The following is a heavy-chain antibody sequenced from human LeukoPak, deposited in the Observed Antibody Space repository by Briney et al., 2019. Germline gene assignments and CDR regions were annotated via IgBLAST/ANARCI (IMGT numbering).Heavy chain of an antibody. V-gene: IGHV5-51*01. D-gene: IGHD6-13*01. Sequence: GESLKISCKGSGYSFNTYWIGWVRQMPGKGLEWMGIIYPGDSDTKYSPSFQGQVTISADKSISTAYLQWSSLKASDTAMYYCARHEIRGIASDWGQGTLVTVSS. CDR2: IYPGDSDT. CDR1: GYSFNTYW. CDR3: ARHEIRGIASD. J-gene: IGHJ4*02.